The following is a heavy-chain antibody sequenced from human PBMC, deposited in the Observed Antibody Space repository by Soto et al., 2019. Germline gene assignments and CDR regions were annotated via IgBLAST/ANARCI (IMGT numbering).Heavy chain of an antibody. Sequence: GGSLRLYCAASGFTFSSFGMHWVRQAPGKGLEWVALLSYDGSKEYYADSVKGRFSVSRDNSKNTLHLQMNSLRVEDTAVYFCAKRLLRGTTLSVLDYWGRGTLVTVPQ. J-gene: IGHJ4*02. V-gene: IGHV3-30*18. D-gene: IGHD4-17*01. CDR1: GFTFSSFG. CDR2: LSYDGSKE. CDR3: AKRLLRGTTLSVLDY.